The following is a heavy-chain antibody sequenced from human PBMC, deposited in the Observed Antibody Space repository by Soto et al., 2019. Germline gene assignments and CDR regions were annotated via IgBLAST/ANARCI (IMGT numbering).Heavy chain of an antibody. Sequence: QVQLQESGPGLVKPSQTLSLTCTVSGGSISSGGYYWSWFRQHPGKGLEWIGYIYYSGSTYYNPSLKNRLTISLDTSKNQFSLRLSSVTAADTAIYYCATGASTVLHYWGQGTLVTVSS. J-gene: IGHJ4*02. CDR2: IYYSGST. CDR3: ATGASTVLHY. V-gene: IGHV4-31*03. D-gene: IGHD4-4*01. CDR1: GGSISSGGYY.